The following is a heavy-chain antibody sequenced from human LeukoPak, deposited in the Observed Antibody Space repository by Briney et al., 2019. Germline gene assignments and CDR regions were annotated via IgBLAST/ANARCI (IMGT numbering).Heavy chain of an antibody. CDR1: GFSFSSYE. J-gene: IGHJ4*02. Sequence: GGSLRLSCAASGFSFSSYEMNWVRQAPGKGLDWVSYISSTGTVIYYADSVKGRFTISRDNAKNSLYLQMNSLRDEDTAVYYCASATGFSGYWGQGTLVTVSS. CDR2: ISSTGTVI. V-gene: IGHV3-48*03. D-gene: IGHD1-1*01. CDR3: ASATGFSGY.